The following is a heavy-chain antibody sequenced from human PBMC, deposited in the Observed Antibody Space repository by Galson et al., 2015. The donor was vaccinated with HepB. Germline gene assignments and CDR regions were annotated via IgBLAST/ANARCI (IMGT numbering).Heavy chain of an antibody. Sequence: SLRLSCAASGFTFSNAWMSWVRQAPGKGLEWVGRIKSKTDGGTTDYAAPVKGRFTISRDDSKNTLYLQMNSLKTEDTAVYYCTTDTTGSGWQYYYYYYGMDVWGQGTTVTVSS. CDR3: TTDTTGSGWQYYYYYYGMDV. V-gene: IGHV3-15*01. CDR2: IKSKTDGGTT. CDR1: GFTFSNAW. J-gene: IGHJ6*02. D-gene: IGHD6-19*01.